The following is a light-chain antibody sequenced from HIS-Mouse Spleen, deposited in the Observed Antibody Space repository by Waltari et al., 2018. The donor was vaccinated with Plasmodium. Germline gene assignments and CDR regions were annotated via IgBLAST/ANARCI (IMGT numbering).Light chain of an antibody. Sequence: SYELTQPPSVSVSPGQTASITCSGDKLGDKYACWYQQKPGQSPVLVIYQDSKRPSGIPERLSGSNAGNTATLTISRTQAMDEADYYCQAWDSSTVVFGGGTKLTVL. J-gene: IGLJ2*01. V-gene: IGLV3-1*01. CDR1: KLGDKY. CDR2: QDS. CDR3: QAWDSSTVV.